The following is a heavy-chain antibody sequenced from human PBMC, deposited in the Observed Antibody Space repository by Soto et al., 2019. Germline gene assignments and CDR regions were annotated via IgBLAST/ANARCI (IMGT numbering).Heavy chain of an antibody. V-gene: IGHV1-69*06. D-gene: IGHD3-22*01. CDR1: GGTFSSYA. CDR2: IIPIFGTA. CDR3: ATDSRVVITTYYVFGI. Sequence: QVQLVQSGAEVKKPGSSVKVSCKASGGTFSSYAISWVRQAPGQGLDWMGGIIPIFGTANYARKFQGRLTINADKSTSTAYMELSSLRSEDTAVYYCATDSRVVITTYYVFGICGQGTMGIVSS. J-gene: IGHJ3*02.